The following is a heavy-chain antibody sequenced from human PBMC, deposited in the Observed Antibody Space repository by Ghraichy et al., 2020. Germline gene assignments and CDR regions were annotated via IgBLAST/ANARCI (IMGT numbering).Heavy chain of an antibody. V-gene: IGHV4-39*01. Sequence: SETLSLTCTVSGGSLSSSSYYWGWIRQPPGKGLEWIGNIYYSGSTFYNPSLKSRVTISVDTSKNQFSLRLRSVTAADTAVYHCARIRRDEQQLVFDYWGQGTLVTVSS. J-gene: IGHJ4*02. CDR1: GGSLSSSSYY. D-gene: IGHD6-13*01. CDR2: IYYSGST. CDR3: ARIRRDEQQLVFDY.